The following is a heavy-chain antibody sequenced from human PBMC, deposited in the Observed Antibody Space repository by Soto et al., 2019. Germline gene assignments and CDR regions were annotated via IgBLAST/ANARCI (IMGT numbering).Heavy chain of an antibody. J-gene: IGHJ6*02. Sequence: GASVKVSCKASGGTFSSYAISWVRQAPGQGLEWMGGIIPIFGTANYAQKFQGRVTITADESTSTAYMELSSLRSEDTAVYYCARDESHGMDVWGQGTTVTVSS. CDR2: IIPIFGTA. CDR1: GGTFSSYA. CDR3: ARDESHGMDV. V-gene: IGHV1-69*13.